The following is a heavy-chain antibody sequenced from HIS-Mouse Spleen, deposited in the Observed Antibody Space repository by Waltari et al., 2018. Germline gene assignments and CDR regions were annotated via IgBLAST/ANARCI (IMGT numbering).Heavy chain of an antibody. Sequence: QVQLQESGPGLVKPSQTLSLTCTVSGGSISSGGYYWSWIRQHPGKGLEWIGYIYYSGSTYYNPSLKSRVTISVDTSKNQFSLKLSSVTAADTAVYYCAREIPYSSSWYDWYFDLWGRGTLVTVSS. V-gene: IGHV4-31*03. J-gene: IGHJ2*01. CDR3: AREIPYSSSWYDWYFDL. CDR1: GGSISSGGYY. CDR2: IYYSGST. D-gene: IGHD6-13*01.